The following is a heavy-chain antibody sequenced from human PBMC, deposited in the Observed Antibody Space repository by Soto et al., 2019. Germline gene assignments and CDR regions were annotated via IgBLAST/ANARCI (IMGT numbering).Heavy chain of an antibody. J-gene: IGHJ6*02. Sequence: DVQLVESGGGLVQPGGSLRLSCAASGFTFSGYEMNWVRQAPGKGLEWISYISGSGTTIHYADSVKGRFTISRDNAKKSVDLQMNRLRAEDTAVYYCAREVTVFGVIIPTPIHVWGQGTTVTVCS. CDR3: AREVTVFGVIIPTPIHV. CDR2: ISGSGTTI. V-gene: IGHV3-48*03. CDR1: GFTFSGYE. D-gene: IGHD3-3*01.